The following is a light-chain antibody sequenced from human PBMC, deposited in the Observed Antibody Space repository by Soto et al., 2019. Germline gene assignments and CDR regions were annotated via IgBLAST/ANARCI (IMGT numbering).Light chain of an antibody. CDR1: QSISSW. V-gene: IGKV1-5*01. J-gene: IGKJ1*01. Sequence: DIRMTQSPATLSASVGDRVTITCRASQSISSWFAWYQQKPGKVPKLLIDDASSLESGVPSRFSGSGSGTEFTLTISSLQPDDFATYYCQQYNTHPWTFGQGTKVEIK. CDR2: DAS. CDR3: QQYNTHPWT.